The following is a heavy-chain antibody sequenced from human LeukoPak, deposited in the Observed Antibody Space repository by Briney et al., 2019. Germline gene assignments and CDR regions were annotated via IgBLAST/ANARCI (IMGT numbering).Heavy chain of an antibody. V-gene: IGHV1-18*04. D-gene: IGHD6-13*01. CDR2: ISAYNGNT. CDR1: GYTFTSYY. Sequence: ASVKVSCKASGYTFTSYYMHWVRQAPGQGLEWMGWISAYNGNTNYAQKLQGRVTMTTDTSTSTAYMELRSLRSDDTAVYYCAGTRYYYYGMDVWGQGTTVTVSS. CDR3: AGTRYYYYGMDV. J-gene: IGHJ6*02.